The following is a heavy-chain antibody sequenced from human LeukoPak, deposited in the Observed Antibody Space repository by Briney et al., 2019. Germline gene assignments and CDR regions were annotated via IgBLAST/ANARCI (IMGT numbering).Heavy chain of an antibody. D-gene: IGHD3-10*01. J-gene: IGHJ4*02. Sequence: GGSLRLSCAASGFTFSSYSMNWVRQAPGKGLEWVSYISSSSSTIYYADSVKGRFTISRDNAKNSLYLQMNSLRVEDTAVYYCARAYNYGSGTYRALAYWGQGTLVTVSS. CDR2: ISSSSSTI. CDR3: ARAYNYGSGTYRALAY. CDR1: GFTFSSYS. V-gene: IGHV3-48*01.